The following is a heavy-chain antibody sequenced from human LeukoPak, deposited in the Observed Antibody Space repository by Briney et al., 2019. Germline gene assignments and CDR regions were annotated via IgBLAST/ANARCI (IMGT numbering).Heavy chain of an antibody. D-gene: IGHD5-18*01. CDR2: IYSSGST. CDR3: VYVDTVMATGDY. J-gene: IGHJ4*02. V-gene: IGHV3-53*04. Sequence: GGSLRLSCAASGFTVSNNYMNWVRQAPGKGLEWVSVIYSSGSTYYAGSVKGRFTISRHNSKNTLYLQMNSLRPEDTAVYYCVYVDTVMATGDYWGQGTLVTVSS. CDR1: GFTVSNNY.